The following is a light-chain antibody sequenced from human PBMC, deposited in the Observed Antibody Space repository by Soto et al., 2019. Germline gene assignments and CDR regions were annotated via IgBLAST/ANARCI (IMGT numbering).Light chain of an antibody. CDR1: QSVSSSY. CDR3: QQYGTSPQT. J-gene: IGKJ1*01. Sequence: EIVLTQSPGTLSLSLGERATLSCRASQSVSSSYLAWYQQKPGQAPRLLIFDAFNRASGIPDRFSAGGSGTDVTLTITRLVPEDFAEYYCQQYGTSPQTFGQGTKVEIK. CDR2: DAF. V-gene: IGKV3-20*01.